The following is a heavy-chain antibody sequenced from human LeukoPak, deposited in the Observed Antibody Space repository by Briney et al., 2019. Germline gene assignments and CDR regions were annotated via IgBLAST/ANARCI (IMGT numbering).Heavy chain of an antibody. J-gene: IGHJ6*02. CDR2: INPSGGST. D-gene: IGHD3-10*01. V-gene: IGHV1-46*01. Sequence: ASVTVSCKASGYTFTSYYMHWVRQAPGQGLEWMGIINPSGGSTSYAQKFQGRVTMTRDTSTSTVYMELSSLRSEDTAVYYCAREGGNYGSGSYYKSHYYYGMDVWGQGTTVTVSS. CDR1: GYTFTSYY. CDR3: AREGGNYGSGSYYKSHYYYGMDV.